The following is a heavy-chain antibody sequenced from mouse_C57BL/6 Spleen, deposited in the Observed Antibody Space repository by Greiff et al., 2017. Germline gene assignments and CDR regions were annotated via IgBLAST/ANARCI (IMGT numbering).Heavy chain of an antibody. CDR3: ASATYFNYGYFDV. CDR2: LDPSDSYT. Sequence: QVQLQQPGAELVMPGASVKLSCKASGYTFTSYWMHWVKQRPGQGLEWIGELDPSDSYTNYTQKFKGKSTLTADKSSSTAYLQLSSLTSEDSAFDYCASATYFNYGYFDVWGTGTTVTVSS. CDR1: GYTFTSYW. J-gene: IGHJ1*03. V-gene: IGHV1-69*01. D-gene: IGHD5-1*01.